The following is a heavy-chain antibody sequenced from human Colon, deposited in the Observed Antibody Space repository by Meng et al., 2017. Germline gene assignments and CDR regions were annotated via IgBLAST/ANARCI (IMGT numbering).Heavy chain of an antibody. Sequence: VQLQQWGAGLLKPSETLSLTCAVYGGSFSDNHWSWVRQPPGKGLEWIGEINHDGNTNYNPSLKSRVTISVDTSKNQFSLKLSSVTAADTAVYYCARGRYSGYLPWGQGTLVTVSS. CDR2: INHDGNT. CDR3: ARGRYSGYLP. V-gene: IGHV4-34*01. CDR1: GGSFSDNH. J-gene: IGHJ5*02. D-gene: IGHD5-12*01.